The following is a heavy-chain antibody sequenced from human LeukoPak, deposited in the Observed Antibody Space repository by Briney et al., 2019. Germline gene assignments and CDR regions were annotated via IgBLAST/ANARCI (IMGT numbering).Heavy chain of an antibody. J-gene: IGHJ3*02. V-gene: IGHV3-74*01. CDR1: GFTFSSYW. CDR3: AREDLPSIAVAGNDI. D-gene: IGHD6-19*01. Sequence: GGSLRLSCAASGFTFSSYWMHWVRQAPGKGLVWVSRINSDGSSTSYADSVKGRFTISRDNAKNTLYLQMNSLRAEDTAVYYCAREDLPSIAVAGNDIWGQGTMVTVSS. CDR2: INSDGSST.